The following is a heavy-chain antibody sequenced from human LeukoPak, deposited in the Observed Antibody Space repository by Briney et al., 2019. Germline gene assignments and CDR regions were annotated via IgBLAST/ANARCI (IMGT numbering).Heavy chain of an antibody. CDR3: ARGLTVSHNDFWIGYQDY. CDR2: FGSSSGTI. J-gene: IGHJ4*02. V-gene: IGHV3-48*04. CDR1: GFSFSYFW. Sequence: GGSLRLSCAASGFSFSYFWMSWVRQAPGKGLEWVSYFGSSSGTIHYADSVKGRFTISRDNAENSLYLQMNSLRAEDTAVYYCARGLTVSHNDFWIGYQDYWGQGTLVAVSS. D-gene: IGHD3-3*01.